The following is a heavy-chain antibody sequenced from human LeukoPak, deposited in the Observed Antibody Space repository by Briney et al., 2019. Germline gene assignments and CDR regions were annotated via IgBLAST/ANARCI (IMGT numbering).Heavy chain of an antibody. D-gene: IGHD3-10*02. Sequence: GGSLRVSCAASGFTFSSYEMNWVRQAPGKGLEWVSYISSSGSTIYYADSVKGRFTISRDNAKNSLYLQMNSLRAEDTAVYYCAELGITMIGGVWGKGTTVTISS. CDR1: GFTFSSYE. J-gene: IGHJ6*04. CDR3: AELGITMIGGV. V-gene: IGHV3-48*03. CDR2: ISSSGSTI.